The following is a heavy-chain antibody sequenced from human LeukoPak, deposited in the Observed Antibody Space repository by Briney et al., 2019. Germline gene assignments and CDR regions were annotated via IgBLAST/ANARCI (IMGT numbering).Heavy chain of an antibody. D-gene: IGHD4-17*01. CDR2: IYYSGST. CDR3: ARVGNYGDYWW. J-gene: IGHJ4*02. V-gene: IGHV4-39*01. Sequence: PSETLSLTCTVSGGSISSSSYYWGWIRQPPGKGLEWIGSIYYSGSTYYNPSLKSRVTISVDTSKNQFSLKLSSVTAADTAVYYCARVGNYGDYWWWGQGTLVTVSS. CDR1: GGSISSSSYY.